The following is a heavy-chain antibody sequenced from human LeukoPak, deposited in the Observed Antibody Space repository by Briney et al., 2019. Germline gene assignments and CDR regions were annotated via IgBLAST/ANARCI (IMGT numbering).Heavy chain of an antibody. CDR2: INPDGSAT. V-gene: IGHV3-74*01. Sequence: PGGSPRLSCAPSGFTFETHWMHWVRQAPGRGLVWVSRINPDGSATTYADSVRGRFTISRDNGKNTLFLQMNSLRVDDTAVYYCARDFYTTGYHSNGDDFDYLGQGTLVTVSS. D-gene: IGHD3-22*01. CDR3: ARDFYTTGYHSNGDDFDY. J-gene: IGHJ4*02. CDR1: GFTFETHW.